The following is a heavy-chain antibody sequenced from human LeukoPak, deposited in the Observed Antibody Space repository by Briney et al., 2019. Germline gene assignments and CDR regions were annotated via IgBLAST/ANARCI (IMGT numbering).Heavy chain of an antibody. Sequence: GGSLRLSCAASGFTFSDHWMSWVRQAPGKGLEWGANINQDGSLKYYVDSVKGRFTISRDNAKNSLYLQMNSLRAEDTAVYSCARDLRTGYTYGYPLDYWGQGTLVTVSS. CDR1: GFTFSDHW. CDR2: INQDGSLK. V-gene: IGHV3-7*01. D-gene: IGHD5-18*01. J-gene: IGHJ4*02. CDR3: ARDLRTGYTYGYPLDY.